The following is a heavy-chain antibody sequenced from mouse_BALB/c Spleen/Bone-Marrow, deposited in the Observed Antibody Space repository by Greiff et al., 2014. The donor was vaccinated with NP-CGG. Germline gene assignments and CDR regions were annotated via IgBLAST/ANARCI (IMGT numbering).Heavy chain of an antibody. CDR3: APYYYGSSQFAY. V-gene: IGHV14-3*02. Sequence: EVQLVESGAELVKPGASVKLSCTASGFNIKDTYMHWVKQRPEQGLEWIGRIDPANGNTKDDPKFQGKATITADTSSNTAYLQLISLTSEDTAVYYCAPYYYGSSQFAYWGQGTLVTVSA. D-gene: IGHD1-1*01. CDR1: GFNIKDTY. J-gene: IGHJ3*01. CDR2: IDPANGNT.